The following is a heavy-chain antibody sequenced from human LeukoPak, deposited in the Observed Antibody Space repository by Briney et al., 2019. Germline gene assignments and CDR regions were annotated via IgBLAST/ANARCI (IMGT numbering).Heavy chain of an antibody. J-gene: IGHJ4*02. V-gene: IGHV4-39*07. CDR2: IYYSGST. CDR3: ARTWGSDFWSTYLVF. D-gene: IGHD3-3*01. Sequence: TPSETLSLTCTVSGGSISSSSYYWGWIRQPPGKGLEWIGSIYYSGSTYYNPSLKSRVTISVDTSRNQFSLKLSSVTAADTAVYYCARTWGSDFWSTYLVFWGQGTLVTVSS. CDR1: GGSISSSSYY.